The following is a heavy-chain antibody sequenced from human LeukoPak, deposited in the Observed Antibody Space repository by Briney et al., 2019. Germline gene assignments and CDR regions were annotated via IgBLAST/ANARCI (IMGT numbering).Heavy chain of an antibody. J-gene: IGHJ5*02. CDR3: ARERRRGLNWFDP. Sequence: ASVTVSCTASGYTFTGYYMHWVRQAPGQGLEWMGWINPNSGGTNYAQKFQGRVTMTRDTSISTAYMELSRLRSDDTAVYYCARERRRGLNWFDPWGQGTLVTVSS. CDR2: INPNSGGT. V-gene: IGHV1-2*02. CDR1: GYTFTGYY.